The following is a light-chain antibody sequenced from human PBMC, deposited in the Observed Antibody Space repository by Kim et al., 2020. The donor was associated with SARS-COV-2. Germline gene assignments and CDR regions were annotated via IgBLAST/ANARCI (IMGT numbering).Light chain of an antibody. J-gene: IGLJ3*02. CDR2: STN. CDR1: SGSVPSTTY. CDR3: MIYMGSGIRV. Sequence: QTVVTQEPSFSVSPGETVTLTCGLSSGSVPSTTYLSWYQQTPGQAPRMLIYSTNIRSSGVPDRFSGSILGNKAALTITGAQADDECDYYCMIYMGSGIRVFGGGTKLTVL. V-gene: IGLV8-61*01.